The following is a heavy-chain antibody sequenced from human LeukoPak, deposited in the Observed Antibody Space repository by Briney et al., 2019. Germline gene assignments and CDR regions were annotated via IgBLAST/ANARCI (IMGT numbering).Heavy chain of an antibody. D-gene: IGHD3-3*01. J-gene: IGHJ4*02. CDR1: GGSFSGYY. CDR3: ARRQRGIVWSGYSIRFDY. V-gene: IGHV4-34*01. Sequence: SETLSLTCAVYGGSFSGYYWSWIRQPPGKGLEWIGEINHSGSTNYNPSLKSRVTISVDTSKNQFSLKLSSVTAADTAVYYCARRQRGIVWSGYSIRFDYWGQGTLVTVSS. CDR2: INHSGST.